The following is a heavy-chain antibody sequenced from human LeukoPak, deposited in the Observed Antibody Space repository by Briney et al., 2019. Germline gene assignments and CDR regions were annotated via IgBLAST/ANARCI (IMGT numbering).Heavy chain of an antibody. CDR1: GGSISSYY. CDR3: ARARLHYDFWSGPLDY. D-gene: IGHD3-3*01. Sequence: PSETLSLTCTVSGGSISSYYWSWIRQPPGKGLGWIGYIYYSGSTNYNPSLKSRVTISVDTSKNQFSLKLSSVTAADTAVYYCARARLHYDFWSGPLDYWGQGTLVTVSS. CDR2: IYYSGST. J-gene: IGHJ4*02. V-gene: IGHV4-59*01.